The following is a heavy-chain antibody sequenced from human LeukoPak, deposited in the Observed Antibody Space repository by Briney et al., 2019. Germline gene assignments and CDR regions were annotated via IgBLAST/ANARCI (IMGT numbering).Heavy chain of an antibody. CDR2: ISTGTGDT. Sequence: ASVKVSCKASGYMFTTYGISWVRQAPGQGLEWMGWISTGTGDTNYAQKFQDRVTMTIDTSANTAHMELRSLRSDDTAVYYCGRAGAGALLIWFLGDGMDVWGQGTTVTVSS. D-gene: IGHD1-26*01. CDR3: GRAGAGALLIWFLGDGMDV. CDR1: GYMFTTYG. V-gene: IGHV1-18*01. J-gene: IGHJ6*02.